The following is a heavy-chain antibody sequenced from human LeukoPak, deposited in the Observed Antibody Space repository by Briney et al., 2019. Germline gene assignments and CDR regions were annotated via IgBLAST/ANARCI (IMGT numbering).Heavy chain of an antibody. J-gene: IGHJ6*02. V-gene: IGHV1-69*01. CDR1: GGTFSSYA. D-gene: IGHD3-3*01. CDR3: ARSLRFLEWGPTYYYGIDV. CDR2: IIPIFGTA. Sequence: GASVKVSCKASGGTFSSYAISWVRQAPGQGLEWMGGIIPIFGTANYAQKFQGRVTITADESTSTAYMELSSLRSEDTAVYYCARSLRFLEWGPTYYYGIDVWGQGTTVTVSS.